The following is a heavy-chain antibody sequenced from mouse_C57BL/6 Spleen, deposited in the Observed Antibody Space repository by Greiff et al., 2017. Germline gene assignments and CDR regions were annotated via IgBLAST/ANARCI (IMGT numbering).Heavy chain of an antibody. CDR1: GFTFNTYA. V-gene: IGHV10-3*01. CDR2: IRSKSSNYAT. J-gene: IGHJ4*01. D-gene: IGHD1-1*01. CDR3: VRGHYGSSLYYYAMDY. Sequence: EVQLVESGGGLVQPKGSLKLSCAASGFTFNTYAMHWVRQAPGKGLEWVARIRSKSSNYATYYADSVKDRFTISRDDSQSMLYLQMNNLKTEDTAMYYCVRGHYGSSLYYYAMDYWGQGTSVTVSS.